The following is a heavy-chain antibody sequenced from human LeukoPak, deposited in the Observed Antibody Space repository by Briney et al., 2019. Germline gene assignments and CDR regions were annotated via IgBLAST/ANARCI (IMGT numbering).Heavy chain of an antibody. V-gene: IGHV3-23*01. J-gene: IGHJ4*02. CDR1: GFTFSSCA. Sequence: GGSLRLSCAASGFTFSSCAVNWVRQAPGEGLEWVSSIRRGGVKTYYVDSVQGRFTISRDDSRNTVYLQMNSLRVEDTAVYYCAKRVGANSGPFDSWGQGVLVTVSS. CDR3: AKRVGANSGPFDS. CDR2: IRRGGVKT. D-gene: IGHD4/OR15-4a*01.